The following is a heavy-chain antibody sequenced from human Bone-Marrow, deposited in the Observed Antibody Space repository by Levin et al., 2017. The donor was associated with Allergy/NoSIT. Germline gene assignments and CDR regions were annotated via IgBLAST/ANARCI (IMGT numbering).Heavy chain of an antibody. CDR1: GFTFSISW. Sequence: GGSLRLSCAASGFTFSISWMNWVRQAPGKGLEWVANMNQDGSEKYYVDSLKGRFTISRDNAKNSLFLQMNSLRAEDTALYYCMRAPNYWGQGTLVTVSS. D-gene: IGHD3-10*01. V-gene: IGHV3-7*01. J-gene: IGHJ4*02. CDR3: MRAPNY. CDR2: MNQDGSEK.